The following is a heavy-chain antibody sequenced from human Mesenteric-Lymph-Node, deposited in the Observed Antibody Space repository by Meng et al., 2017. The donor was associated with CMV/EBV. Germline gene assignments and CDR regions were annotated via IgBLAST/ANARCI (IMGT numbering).Heavy chain of an antibody. CDR3: AKEGGYSSSWLTYYFDY. D-gene: IGHD6-13*01. CDR1: GFTFSTYG. V-gene: IGHV3-30*02. CDR2: IRYDGSNK. J-gene: IGHJ4*02. Sequence: GGSLRLSCVASGFTFSTYGMTWVRQAPGKGLEWVAFIRYDGSNKYYADSVKGRFTISRDNSKNTLYLQMNSLRAEDTAVYYCAKEGGYSSSWLTYYFDYWGQGTLVTVSS.